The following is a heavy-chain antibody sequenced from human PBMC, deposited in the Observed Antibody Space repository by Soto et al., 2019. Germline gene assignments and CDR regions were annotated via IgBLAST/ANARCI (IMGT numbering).Heavy chain of an antibody. J-gene: IGHJ4*02. CDR3: ARGTAGLRYFDWLLYEVYFDY. V-gene: IGHV4-39*01. Sequence: QLQLQESGPGLVKPSETLSLTCTVSGGSISSSSYYWGWIRQPPGKGLEWIGSIYYSGSTYYNPSLKSRVTISVDTSKNQFSLRLSSVTAADTAVYYCARGTAGLRYFDWLLYEVYFDYWGQGTLVTVSS. CDR1: GGSISSSSYY. D-gene: IGHD3-9*01. CDR2: IYYSGST.